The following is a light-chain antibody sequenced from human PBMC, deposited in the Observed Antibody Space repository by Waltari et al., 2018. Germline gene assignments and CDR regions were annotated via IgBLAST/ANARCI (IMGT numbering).Light chain of an antibody. J-gene: IGKJ4*02. CDR1: QSVNNQ. CDR2: DAS. CDR3: QQYSDWPLT. V-gene: IGKV3-15*01. Sequence: EIVMTQSPATLTVSPGERVTLSFRASQSVNNQLAWYQQKHGQAPRLLIYDASTSATGIPTSFSGSGSGTEVTIAISSLQSEDFAVYYCQQYSDWPLTFGGGTKVEIK.